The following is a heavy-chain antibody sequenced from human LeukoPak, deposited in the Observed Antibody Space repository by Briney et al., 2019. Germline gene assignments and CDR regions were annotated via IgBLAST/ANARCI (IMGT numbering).Heavy chain of an antibody. CDR3: ARDSEGRGELLPHAFDI. CDR1: GGTFSSYA. J-gene: IGHJ3*02. D-gene: IGHD1-26*01. CDR2: IIPIFGTA. Sequence: SVKVSCKASGGTFSSYAISWVRQAPGQGLEWMGGIIPIFGTANYAQKFQGRVTITADESASTAYMELSSLRSEDTAVYYCARDSEGRGELLPHAFDIWGQGTMVTVSS. V-gene: IGHV1-69*13.